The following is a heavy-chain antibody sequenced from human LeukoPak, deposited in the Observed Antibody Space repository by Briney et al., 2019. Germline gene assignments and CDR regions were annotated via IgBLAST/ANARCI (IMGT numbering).Heavy chain of an antibody. V-gene: IGHV1-2*02. D-gene: IGHD5-18*01. CDR2: INPNSGGT. J-gene: IGHJ3*02. CDR1: GYTFSSSG. CDR3: ARGSGYSYGPPRNAFDI. Sequence: GASVKVSCKASGYTFSSSGISWVRQAPGQGLEWMGWINPNSGGTNYAQKFQGRVTMTRDTSISTAYMELSRLRSDDTAVYYCARGSGYSYGPPRNAFDIWGQGTMVTVSS.